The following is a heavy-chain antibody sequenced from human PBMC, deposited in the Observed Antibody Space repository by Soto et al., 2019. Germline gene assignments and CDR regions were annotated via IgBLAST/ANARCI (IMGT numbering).Heavy chain of an antibody. CDR2: LYYGGST. CDR3: ARHTPLSITMVRGVPYYFDY. CDR1: GGSINSDDSF. D-gene: IGHD3-10*01. V-gene: IGHV4-39*01. Sequence: PSETLSLTCSVSGGSINSDDSFWGWVRQSPGKGLEWIGSLYYGGSTFYNPSLKSRVTISLDTSKNQFSLKLSSVTAADTAVYYCARHTPLSITMVRGVPYYFDYWGQGTLVTVS. J-gene: IGHJ4*02.